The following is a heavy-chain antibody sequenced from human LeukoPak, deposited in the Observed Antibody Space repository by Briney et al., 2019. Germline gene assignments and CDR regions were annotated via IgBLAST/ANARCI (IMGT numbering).Heavy chain of an antibody. CDR3: SRAPLSSTWYSGYYYYMDV. CDR2: IRSKAYGGTT. V-gene: IGHV3-49*04. J-gene: IGHJ6*02. CDR1: GFTFGDYA. D-gene: IGHD6-13*01. Sequence: GGSLRLSCTASGFTFGDYAMSWVRQAPGKGLEWVGFIRSKAYGGTTEYAASVKVRFTISRDDSKSIAYLQMNSLKTEDTAVYYCSRAPLSSTWYSGYYYYMDVWGQGTTVTVSS.